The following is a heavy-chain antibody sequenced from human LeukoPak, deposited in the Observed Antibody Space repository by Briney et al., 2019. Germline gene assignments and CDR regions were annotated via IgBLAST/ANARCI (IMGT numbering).Heavy chain of an antibody. D-gene: IGHD6-6*01. CDR1: GYTFTSYA. Sequence: ASVKVSCKASGYTFTSYAMNWVRQAPGQGLEWMGWINPNSGGTNYAQKFQGRVTMTRDTSISTAYMELSRLRSDDTAVYYCAREPSSIAARPYFDYWGQGTLVTVSS. V-gene: IGHV1-2*02. J-gene: IGHJ4*02. CDR2: INPNSGGT. CDR3: AREPSSIAARPYFDY.